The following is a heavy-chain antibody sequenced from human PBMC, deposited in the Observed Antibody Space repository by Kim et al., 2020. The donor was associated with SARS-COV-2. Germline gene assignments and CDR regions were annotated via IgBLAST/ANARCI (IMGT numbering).Heavy chain of an antibody. V-gene: IGHV3-21*01. CDR2: SYI. D-gene: IGHD5-18*01. Sequence: SYIYYADSVKGRFTISRDNAKNSLYLQMNSLRAEDTAVYYCALGGMATAVWGKGTTVTVSS. J-gene: IGHJ6*04. CDR3: ALGGMATAV.